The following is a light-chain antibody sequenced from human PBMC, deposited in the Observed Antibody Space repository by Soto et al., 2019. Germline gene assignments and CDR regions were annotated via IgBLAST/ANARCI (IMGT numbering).Light chain of an antibody. CDR1: QSVSSN. J-gene: IGKJ2*01. CDR3: QQYHNWPPFT. V-gene: IGKV3-15*01. CDR2: GAS. Sequence: EIVMTQSPATLSVSPGERVTLSCRASQSVSSNLAWYQQTPGQAPRLLIYGASTRATGIPARFSGSGSGTEFTLTIRSLQSEDFAVYYCQQYHNWPPFTFGQGTMLEIK.